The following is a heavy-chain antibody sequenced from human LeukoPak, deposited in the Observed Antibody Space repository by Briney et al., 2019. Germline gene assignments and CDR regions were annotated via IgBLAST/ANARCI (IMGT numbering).Heavy chain of an antibody. CDR1: GGSFSGYY. J-gene: IGHJ4*02. CDR2: INHSGST. V-gene: IGHV4-34*01. Sequence: SETLSLTCAVYGGSFSGYYWSWIRQPPGKGLEWIGEINHSGSTNYNPSPKSRVSISVDTSKNQFSLKLTSVTAADTAVYYCARGRSSGWFPFWYWGQGTLVTVSS. D-gene: IGHD6-19*01. CDR3: ARGRSSGWFPFWY.